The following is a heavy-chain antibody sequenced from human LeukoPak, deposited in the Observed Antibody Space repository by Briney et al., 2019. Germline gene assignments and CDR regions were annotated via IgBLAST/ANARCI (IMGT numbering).Heavy chain of an antibody. Sequence: GGSLRLSCAASGFTFNSYWMHWVHQDPGRGLVWVSRINDDGSSTTYADSVKGRFTISRDNAKNTLYLQMNSLRAEDTAVYYCASPSSTVTTGFDYWGQGTLVTVSS. J-gene: IGHJ4*02. V-gene: IGHV3-74*01. CDR2: INDDGSST. D-gene: IGHD4-17*01. CDR1: GFTFNSYW. CDR3: ASPSSTVTTGFDY.